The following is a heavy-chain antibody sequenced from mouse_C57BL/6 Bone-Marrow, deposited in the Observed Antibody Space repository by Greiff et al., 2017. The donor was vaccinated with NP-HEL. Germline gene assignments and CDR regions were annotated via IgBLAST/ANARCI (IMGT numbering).Heavy chain of an antibody. CDR3: GRLYYCGAFDY. CDR2: INPSSGYT. J-gene: IGHJ2*01. Sequence: QVQLQQPGAELAKPGASVKLSCKASGYTFTSYWMHWVKQRPGQGLEWIGYINPSSGYTKYNQKFKDKATLTADKSSSTAYMQLSSLTYEDCADDYCGRLYYCGAFDYWGQGTTLTVSS. V-gene: IGHV1-7*01. D-gene: IGHD2-13*01. CDR1: GYTFTSYW.